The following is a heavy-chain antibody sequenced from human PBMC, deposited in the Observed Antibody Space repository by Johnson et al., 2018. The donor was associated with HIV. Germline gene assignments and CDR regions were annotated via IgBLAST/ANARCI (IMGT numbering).Heavy chain of an antibody. CDR1: GFSFSSYA. D-gene: IGHD4-17*01. J-gene: IGHJ3*02. CDR2: ISFDGGDK. V-gene: IGHV3-30*03. Sequence: QVLLVESGGGVVQPGRSLRLSCAASGFSFSSYAMHWVRQSPGKGLEWVAVISFDGGDKYYADSVKGRFTISRDNSKSTFFLQMNSLRAEDTAVYYCARGLIDYGDSQAFDIWGQGTMVTVSS. CDR3: ARGLIDYGDSQAFDI.